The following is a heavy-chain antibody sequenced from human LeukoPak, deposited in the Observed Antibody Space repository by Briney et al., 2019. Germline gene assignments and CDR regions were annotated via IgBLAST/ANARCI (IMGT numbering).Heavy chain of an antibody. J-gene: IGHJ3*02. D-gene: IGHD6-19*01. CDR3: ARHLKYSSGWYSAFDI. V-gene: IGHV4-34*01. CDR1: GESFSDYY. Sequence: RPSETLSLTCAVSGESFSDYYWNWIRQPPGKGLEWIGEINHSGDTNYNPSLKNRVTISVATSRRQFSLRLDSVTAADTAVYYCARHLKYSSGWYSAFDIWGQGTMVTVSS. CDR2: INHSGDT.